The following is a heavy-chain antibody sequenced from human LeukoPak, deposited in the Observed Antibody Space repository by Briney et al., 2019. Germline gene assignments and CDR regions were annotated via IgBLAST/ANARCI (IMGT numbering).Heavy chain of an antibody. CDR2: MDTNSDNT. Sequence: GASVKVSCKASGYTFTSYDIHWVRQATGQGLEWMGWMDTNSDNTVHAQKFQGRVTLTRDTSTSTAYMELSSLRSEDTAVYYCAREGHSSPLLDDAFDIWGQGTMVTVSS. D-gene: IGHD6-13*01. V-gene: IGHV1-8*01. J-gene: IGHJ3*02. CDR1: GYTFTSYD. CDR3: AREGHSSPLLDDAFDI.